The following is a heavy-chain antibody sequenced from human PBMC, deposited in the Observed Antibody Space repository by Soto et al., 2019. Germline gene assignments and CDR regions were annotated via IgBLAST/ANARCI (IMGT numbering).Heavy chain of an antibody. J-gene: IGHJ4*02. V-gene: IGHV3-15*07. D-gene: IGHD5-18*01. Sequence: VGSLRLSCAASGFTFTSYGMHWVRQAPGKGLEWVGRIKSKTDGGTTDYAAPVKGRFTISRDDSKNTLYLQMNSLKTEDTAVYYCTTDRIQLWPRYWGQGTLVTVSS. CDR3: TTDRIQLWPRY. CDR2: IKSKTDGGTT. CDR1: GFTFTSYG.